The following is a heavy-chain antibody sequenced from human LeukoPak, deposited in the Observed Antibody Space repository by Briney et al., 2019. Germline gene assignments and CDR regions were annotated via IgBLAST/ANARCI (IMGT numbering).Heavy chain of an antibody. CDR2: IYYSGRT. D-gene: IGHD5-24*01. Sequence: PSETLSLTCTVSGGSISSYYWSWIRQPPGKGLEWIGYIYYSGRTDYNPPLKSRVTISVDTSKHQFSMKLKSVTAADTAVYFCARGRWLPNAFDIWGQGTMVTVFS. V-gene: IGHV4-59*01. CDR1: GGSISSYY. CDR3: ARGRWLPNAFDI. J-gene: IGHJ3*02.